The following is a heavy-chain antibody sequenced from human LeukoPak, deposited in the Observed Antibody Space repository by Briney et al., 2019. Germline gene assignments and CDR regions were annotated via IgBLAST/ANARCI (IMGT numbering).Heavy chain of an antibody. D-gene: IGHD2-2*01. CDR3: AKDLLGYCSSTSCSRYYGMDV. V-gene: IGHV3-30*18. CDR1: GFTFSSYG. CDR2: ILYDGSNK. J-gene: IGHJ6*02. Sequence: PGGSLRLSCAASGFTFSSYGMHWVRQAPGKGLEWVAVILYDGSNKYYADSVKGRFTISRDNSKNTLYLQMNSLRAEDTAVYYCAKDLLGYCSSTSCSRYYGMDVWGQGTTVTVSS.